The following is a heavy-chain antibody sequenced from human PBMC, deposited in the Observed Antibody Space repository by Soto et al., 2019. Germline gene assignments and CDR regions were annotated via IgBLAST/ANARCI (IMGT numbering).Heavy chain of an antibody. CDR2: ISYDGSNK. CDR3: AKRSSSSSRDY. J-gene: IGHJ4*02. V-gene: IGHV3-30*18. CDR1: GFTFSSYG. D-gene: IGHD6-6*01. Sequence: QVQLVESGGGVVQPGRSLRLSCAASGFTFSSYGMHWVRQAPGKGLEWVAVISYDGSNKYYADSVKGRFTISRDNSKNTLYLQMNSLRAEDTAVYYCAKRSSSSSRDYWGQGTMVTVSS.